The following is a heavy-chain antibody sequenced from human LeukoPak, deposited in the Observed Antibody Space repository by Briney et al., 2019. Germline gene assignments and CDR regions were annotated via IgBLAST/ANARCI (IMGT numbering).Heavy chain of an antibody. J-gene: IGHJ3*02. Sequence: PSETLSLTCTVSSDSASSGSYYWSWIRQPPGEGLEWIGYIYKSGSANYNPSLKSRVIISLDTSKNQFSLKLASVTAADTAVYYCARMALTKSDAFDIWGQGTMVTVST. CDR2: IYKSGSA. V-gene: IGHV4-61*01. D-gene: IGHD5-24*01. CDR1: SDSASSGSYY. CDR3: ARMALTKSDAFDI.